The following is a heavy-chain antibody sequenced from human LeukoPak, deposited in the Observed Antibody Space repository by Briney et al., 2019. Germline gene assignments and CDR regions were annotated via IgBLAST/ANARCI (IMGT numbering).Heavy chain of an antibody. D-gene: IGHD3-22*01. J-gene: IGHJ3*02. Sequence: SETLSLTCAVYGGSFSDYYWSWIRQPPGKGLEWIGEINHSGSTNYNPSLKSRVTISVDTSKNQFSLKLSSVTAADTAVYYCARSRYYYDSSGYRTDAFDIWGQGTMVTVSS. CDR3: ARSRYYYDSSGYRTDAFDI. V-gene: IGHV4-34*01. CDR2: INHSGST. CDR1: GGSFSDYY.